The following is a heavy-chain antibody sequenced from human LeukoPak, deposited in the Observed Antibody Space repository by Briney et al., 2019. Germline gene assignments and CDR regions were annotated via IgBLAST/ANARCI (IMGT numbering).Heavy chain of an antibody. CDR1: GYTFTGYY. J-gene: IGHJ4*02. CDR3: ARVNDDSSGYYYDY. V-gene: IGHV1-2*02. Sequence: GASVKVSCKASGYTFTGYYMHWVRQAPGQGLEGMGWINPNSGGTNYAQKFQGRVTMTRDTSISTAYMELSRLRSDDTAVYYCARVNDDSSGYYYDYWGQGTLVTVSS. D-gene: IGHD3-22*01. CDR2: INPNSGGT.